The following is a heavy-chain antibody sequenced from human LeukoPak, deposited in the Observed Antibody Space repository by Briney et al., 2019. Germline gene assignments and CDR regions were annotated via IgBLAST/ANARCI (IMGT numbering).Heavy chain of an antibody. J-gene: IGHJ4*02. CDR1: GGTFSSYA. Sequence: SVKVSCKASGGTFSSYAISWVRQAPGQGLEWMGRIIPILGIANYAQKFQGRVTITADKSTSTAYMELSSLRSEDTAVYYCARDAVGFRELLGVGDYWGQGTLVTVSS. CDR3: ARDAVGFRELLGVGDY. CDR2: IIPILGIA. V-gene: IGHV1-69*04. D-gene: IGHD3-10*01.